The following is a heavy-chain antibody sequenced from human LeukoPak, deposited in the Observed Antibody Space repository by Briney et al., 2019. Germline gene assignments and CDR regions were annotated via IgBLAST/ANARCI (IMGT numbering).Heavy chain of an antibody. CDR1: GFSVTSNY. Sequence: PGGSLRLSCTASGFSVTSNYINWVRQAPGKGLEWVSLVYSGGDTYYADSVKGRFTISRDNSKNMVYLQMNRLRAEDTALYYCARDPPEVLLDTYGWGQGTLVTVSS. V-gene: IGHV3-66*01. J-gene: IGHJ4*02. D-gene: IGHD2/OR15-2a*01. CDR3: ARDPPEVLLDTYG. CDR2: VYSGGDT.